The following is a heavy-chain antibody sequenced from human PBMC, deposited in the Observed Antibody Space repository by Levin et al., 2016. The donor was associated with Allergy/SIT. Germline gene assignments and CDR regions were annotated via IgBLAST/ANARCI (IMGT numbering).Heavy chain of an antibody. J-gene: IGHJ6*02. D-gene: IGHD3-10*01. CDR3: AKVGITMVRGAGGGMDV. Sequence: WIRQPPGKGLEWVSYISSSSSTIYYADSVKGRFTISRDNAKNSLYLQMNSLRAEDTAVYYCAKVGITMVRGAGGGMDVWGQGTTVTVSS. V-gene: IGHV3-48*01. CDR2: ISSSSSTI.